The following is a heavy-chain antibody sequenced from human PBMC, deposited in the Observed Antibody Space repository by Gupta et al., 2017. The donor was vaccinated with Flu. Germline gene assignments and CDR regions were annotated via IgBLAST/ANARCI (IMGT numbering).Heavy chain of an antibody. Sequence: EEQRVQSGAAVNKPGESLKISWKAPGSKFSNYWIAWVRRTPGNGLEVMGLIHPLDSDTKYSPAFQGQVTFSVDKSIDTAFLQWSSLKASDTAIYYCVKGGSSPFNGFDPWGQGTLVTVSS. J-gene: IGHJ5*02. CDR2: IHPLDSDT. D-gene: IGHD3-10*01. CDR1: GSKFSNYW. CDR3: VKGGSSPFNGFDP. V-gene: IGHV5-51*03.